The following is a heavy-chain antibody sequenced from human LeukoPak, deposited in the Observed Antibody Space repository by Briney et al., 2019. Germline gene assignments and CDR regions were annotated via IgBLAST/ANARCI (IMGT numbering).Heavy chain of an antibody. CDR2: IYYSGST. CDR1: GGSISSGDYY. D-gene: IGHD3-10*01. J-gene: IGHJ4*02. CDR3: ARGGLWFGELLYLSEAPYFDY. Sequence: SQTLSLTCTVSGGSISSGDYYWSWIRQPPGKGQEWIVYIYYSGSTYYNPSLKSRVTISVDTSKNQFSLKLSSVTAADTAVYYCARGGLWFGELLYLSEAPYFDYWGQGTLVTVSS. V-gene: IGHV4-30-4*01.